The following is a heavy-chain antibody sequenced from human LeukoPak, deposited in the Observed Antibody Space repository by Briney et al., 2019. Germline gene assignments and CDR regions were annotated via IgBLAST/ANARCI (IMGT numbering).Heavy chain of an antibody. Sequence: SVKVSCKASGGTFSSYAISWVRQAPGQGLEWMGGIIPNFGAANYAQKFQGSVTITADDSTSTAYMELSSLVSEDAAVYYCARGTSVYWGGDCLYFWGQGTLVTVSS. CDR2: IIPNFGAA. J-gene: IGHJ4*02. V-gene: IGHV1-69*13. CDR3: ARGTSVYWGGDCLYF. CDR1: GGTFSSYA. D-gene: IGHD2-21*01.